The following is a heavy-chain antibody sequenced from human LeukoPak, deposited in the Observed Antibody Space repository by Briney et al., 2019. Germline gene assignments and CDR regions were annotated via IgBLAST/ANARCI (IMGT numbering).Heavy chain of an antibody. V-gene: IGHV3-21*01. CDR3: ARAQVIAAAGTASYCFDY. D-gene: IGHD6-13*01. CDR2: ISSSSSYI. Sequence: GGSLRLSCAASGFTFSSYSMNWVRQAPGKGLEWVSSISSSSSYIYYADSVKGRFTISSDNAKNSLYLQMNSLRAEDTAVYYCARAQVIAAAGTASYCFDYWGQGTLVTVSS. J-gene: IGHJ4*02. CDR1: GFTFSSYS.